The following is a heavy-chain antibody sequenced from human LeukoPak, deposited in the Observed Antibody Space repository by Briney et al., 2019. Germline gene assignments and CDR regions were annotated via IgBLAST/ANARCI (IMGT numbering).Heavy chain of an antibody. V-gene: IGHV3-30*02. CDR3: AKDRASYSYGSGTFDY. Sequence: GGSLRLSCAASGFTFSSYGMHWVRQAPGKGLEWVAFIRYDGINKYYADSVKGRFTISRDNSKNTLYLQMNSLRAEDTAVYYCAKDRASYSYGSGTFDYWGQGTLVTVSS. J-gene: IGHJ4*02. CDR2: IRYDGINK. CDR1: GFTFSSYG. D-gene: IGHD5-18*01.